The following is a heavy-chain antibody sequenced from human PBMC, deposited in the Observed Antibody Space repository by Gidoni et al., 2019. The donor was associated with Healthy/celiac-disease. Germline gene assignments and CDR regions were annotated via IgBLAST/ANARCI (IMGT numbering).Heavy chain of an antibody. CDR3: AKDLMGFGELWPSGMDV. CDR1: GFTFSSYG. V-gene: IGHV3-30*18. CDR2: ISYDGSNK. J-gene: IGHJ6*02. Sequence: QVQLVESGGGVVQPGRSLRLSCAASGFTFSSYGMHWVRQAPGQGLEWVAVISYDGSNKYYADSVKGRFTISRDNSKNTLYLQMNSLRAEDTAVYYCAKDLMGFGELWPSGMDVWGQGTTVTVSS. D-gene: IGHD3-10*01.